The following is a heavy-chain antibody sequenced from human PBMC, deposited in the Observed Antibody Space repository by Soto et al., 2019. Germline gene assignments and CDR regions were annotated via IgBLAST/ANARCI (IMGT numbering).Heavy chain of an antibody. J-gene: IGHJ4*02. CDR3: ARGRYCSGGSCYGNDY. CDR1: GGSFSGYY. Sequence: SETLSLTCAVYGGSFSGYYWSWIRQPPGKGLEWIGEINHSGSTNYNPSLKSRVTISVDTSKNQFSLKLSSVTAADTAVYYCARGRYCSGGSCYGNDYWGQGTLVTVSS. D-gene: IGHD2-15*01. V-gene: IGHV4-34*01. CDR2: INHSGST.